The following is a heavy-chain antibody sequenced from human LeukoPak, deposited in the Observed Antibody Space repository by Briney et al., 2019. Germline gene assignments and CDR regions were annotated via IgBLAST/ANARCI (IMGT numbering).Heavy chain of an antibody. CDR3: AREYYYDSSGYYFDY. CDR1: GGSINSYY. D-gene: IGHD3-22*01. CDR2: IYYSGST. J-gene: IGHJ4*02. Sequence: SETLSLTCTVSGGSINSYYWSWIRQPPGKGLEWIGYIYYSGSTNYNPSLKSRVTMSVDTSKNQFSLKLSSVTAADTAVYYCAREYYYDSSGYYFDYWGQGTLVTVSS. V-gene: IGHV4-59*12.